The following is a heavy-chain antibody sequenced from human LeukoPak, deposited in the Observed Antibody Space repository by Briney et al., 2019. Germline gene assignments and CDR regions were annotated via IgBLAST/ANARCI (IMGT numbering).Heavy chain of an antibody. CDR2: IIPIFGTA. V-gene: IGHV1-69*05. CDR1: GGTFSSYA. J-gene: IGHJ6*03. D-gene: IGHD3-10*01. Sequence: ASVKVSCKASGGTFSSYAISWVRQAPGQGLEWMGGIIPIFGTANYAQKFQGRVTITTDESTSTAYMELSSLRSVDTAVYYCASSYGSGSGYYYYYYMDVWGKGTTVTVSS. CDR3: ASSYGSGSGYYYYYYMDV.